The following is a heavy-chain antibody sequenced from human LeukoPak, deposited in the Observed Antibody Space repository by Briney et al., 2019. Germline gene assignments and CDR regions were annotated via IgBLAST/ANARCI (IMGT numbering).Heavy chain of an antibody. D-gene: IGHD5-18*01. CDR2: IYYSGST. CDR1: GGSIRSSSYY. V-gene: IGHV4-39*01. CDR3: ARQGGYTYGPGVY. Sequence: PSETLSLTCTVSGGSIRSSSYYWGWIRQPPGKGLEWLGSIYYSGSTYYNPSLKSRVTISVDTSKNQFSLRLSSVTAADTAVYYCARQGGYTYGPGVYWGQGTLVTVSS. J-gene: IGHJ4*02.